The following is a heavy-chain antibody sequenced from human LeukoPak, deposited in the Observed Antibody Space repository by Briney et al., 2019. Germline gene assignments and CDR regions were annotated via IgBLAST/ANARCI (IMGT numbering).Heavy chain of an antibody. V-gene: IGHV3-23*01. J-gene: IGHJ5*02. Sequence: GGSLRLSCAASGFTFSSYAMSWVRQAPGKGLEGVSVISGSGGSTYYVDSVKGRFTISRDNSKNTLSLQMNSLRAEDTAVYYCPKGDSGYYYDSSGYLNWFDPWGQGTLVTVSS. CDR2: ISGSGGST. CDR3: PKGDSGYYYDSSGYLNWFDP. CDR1: GFTFSSYA. D-gene: IGHD3-22*01.